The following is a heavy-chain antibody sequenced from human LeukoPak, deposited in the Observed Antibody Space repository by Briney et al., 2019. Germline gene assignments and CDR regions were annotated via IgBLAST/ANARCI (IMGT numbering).Heavy chain of an antibody. V-gene: IGHV3-21*01. CDR3: ARVGGGYYYDSSGYSEC. CDR1: GFTFSSYS. CDR2: ISSSSSYI. Sequence: GGSLRLSCAASGFTFSSYSMNWVRQAPGKGLEWVSSISSSSSYIYYADSVKGRFTISRDNAKNSLYLRMNSLRAEDTAVYYCARVGGGYYYDSSGYSECWGQGTLVTVSS. J-gene: IGHJ4*02. D-gene: IGHD3-22*01.